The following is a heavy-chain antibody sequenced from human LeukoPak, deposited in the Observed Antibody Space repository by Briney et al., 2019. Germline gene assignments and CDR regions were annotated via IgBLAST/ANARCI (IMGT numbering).Heavy chain of an antibody. J-gene: IGHJ4*02. CDR2: IYHSGST. CDR3: ARVGYGDYAFGY. Sequence: SETLSLTCTVSGGSISSGGYYWSWIRQPPGKGLEWIGYIYHSGSTYYNPSLKSRVTISVDRSKNQFSLKLSSVTAADTAVYYCARVGYGDYAFGYWGQGTLVTVSS. D-gene: IGHD4-17*01. CDR1: GGSISSGGYY. V-gene: IGHV4-30-2*01.